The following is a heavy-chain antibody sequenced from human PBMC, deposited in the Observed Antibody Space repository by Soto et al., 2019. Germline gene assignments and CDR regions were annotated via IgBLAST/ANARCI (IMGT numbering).Heavy chain of an antibody. CDR2: IYHSGST. D-gene: IGHD2-8*01. J-gene: IGHJ4*02. CDR3: ASSSTDGYYFDY. V-gene: IGHV4-4*02. Sequence: PSETLSLTCAASGGSISSSNWWSWVRQPPGKGLEWIGEIYHSGSTNYNPSLKSRVTISVDKSKNQFSLKLSSVTAADTAVYYCASSSTDGYYFDYWGQGTLVTVSS. CDR1: GGSISSSNW.